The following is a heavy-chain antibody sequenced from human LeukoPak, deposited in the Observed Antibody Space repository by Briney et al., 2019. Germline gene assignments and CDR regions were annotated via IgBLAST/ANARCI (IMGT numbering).Heavy chain of an antibody. V-gene: IGHV3-48*04. CDR1: GFSFSRYT. CDR3: ARDRVSGNRAF. J-gene: IGHJ4*02. Sequence: PGGSLRLSCAASGFSFSRYTMNGVRQAPGKGLEWISYISNSGSTIYYADSVKGRFTISRDNAKNSLYLQMNSLRAEDTAVYYCARDRVSGNRAFWGQGTLVTVSS. CDR2: ISNSGSTI. D-gene: IGHD1-14*01.